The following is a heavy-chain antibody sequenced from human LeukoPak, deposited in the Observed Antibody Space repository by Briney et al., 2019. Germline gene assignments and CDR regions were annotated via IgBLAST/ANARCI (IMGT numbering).Heavy chain of an antibody. D-gene: IGHD2-21*02. CDR2: IFYTGAT. J-gene: IGHJ4*02. Sequence: SSETLSLTCIVSGGSVTGYYWSWIRQPPGKGLEWMGYIFYTGATIYSHSLRTPVTMSVDTSENQFSLKLNSVSAADTAGYYCARHDVVPVIRRGFDFWGQGILVTVSS. V-gene: IGHV4-59*08. CDR3: ARHDVVPVIRRGFDF. CDR1: GGSVTGYY.